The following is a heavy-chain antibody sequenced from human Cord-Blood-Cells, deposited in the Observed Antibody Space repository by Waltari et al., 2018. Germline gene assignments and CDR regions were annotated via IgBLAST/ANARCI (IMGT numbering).Heavy chain of an antibody. CDR2: ISGSGGST. Sequence: EVQLLESGGGLVQPGGPLILSCAASGFTFSGSPLCWVRQAPGKGREWVSAISGSGGSTYYADSVKGRFTISRDNSKNTLYLQMNSLRAEDTAVYYCAKIYCSSTSCYDYWGQGTLVTVSS. CDR1: GFTFSGSP. D-gene: IGHD2-2*01. J-gene: IGHJ4*02. CDR3: AKIYCSSTSCYDY. V-gene: IGHV3-23*01.